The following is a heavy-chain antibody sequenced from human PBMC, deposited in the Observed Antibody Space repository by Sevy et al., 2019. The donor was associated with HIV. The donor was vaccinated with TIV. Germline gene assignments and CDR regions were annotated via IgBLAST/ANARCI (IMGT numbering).Heavy chain of an antibody. CDR3: ARDALATGWFDP. CDR1: GGSISSDNYS. Sequence: SETLSLPCAVSGGSISSDNYSWSWMRQPLGKGLEWIGYIYHSGSAHYNLSLKSRVTISIDRSKNQFSLKLTSVTAADTAVYYCARDALATGWFDPWGQGTLVTVSS. V-gene: IGHV4-30-2*01. J-gene: IGHJ5*02. D-gene: IGHD3-10*01. CDR2: IYHSGSA.